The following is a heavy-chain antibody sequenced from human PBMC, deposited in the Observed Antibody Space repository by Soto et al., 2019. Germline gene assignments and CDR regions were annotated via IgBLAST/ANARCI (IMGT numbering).Heavy chain of an antibody. J-gene: IGHJ4*02. CDR1: GGTFSSYA. Sequence: QVQLVQSGAEVKKPGSSVKVSCKASGGTFSSYAISWVRQAPGQGLEWMGGIIPIFGTANYAQKFQGRVTVTADESTSTAYMALSSLRSEDTAVYYCARTMITFGGVIVGPLDYWGQGTLVTVSS. V-gene: IGHV1-69*01. CDR3: ARTMITFGGVIVGPLDY. CDR2: IIPIFGTA. D-gene: IGHD3-16*02.